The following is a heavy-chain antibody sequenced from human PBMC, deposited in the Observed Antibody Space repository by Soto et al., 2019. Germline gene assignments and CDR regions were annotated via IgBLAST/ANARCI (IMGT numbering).Heavy chain of an antibody. CDR3: AKDRGAGGRFSGIAVAGIPS. J-gene: IGHJ5*02. CDR1: GFTFSSCA. D-gene: IGHD6-19*01. CDR2: ISGGGGNT. Sequence: EVQLLESGGGLVQPGGSLRLSCAASGFTFSSCAMSWVRQTPGKGLEWVSGISGGGGNTYYADSVTGRFTIARDNSRNTLYLQMNSLRAADTAIYYCAKDRGAGGRFSGIAVAGIPSWGQGTLVTVSS. V-gene: IGHV3-23*01.